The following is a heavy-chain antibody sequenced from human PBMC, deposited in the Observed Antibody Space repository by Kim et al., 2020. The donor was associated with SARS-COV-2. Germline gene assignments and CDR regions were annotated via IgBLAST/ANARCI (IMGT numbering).Heavy chain of an antibody. CDR3: ARDPLYTMVRGVQPDPYFDY. CDR2: IIPIFGTA. V-gene: IGHV1-69*13. J-gene: IGHJ4*02. CDR1: GGTFSSYA. D-gene: IGHD3-10*01. Sequence: SVKVSCKASGGTFSSYAISWVRQAPGQGLEWMGGIIPIFGTANYAQKFQGRVTITADESTSTAYMELSSLRSEDTAVYYCARDPLYTMVRGVQPDPYFDYWGQGTLVTVSS.